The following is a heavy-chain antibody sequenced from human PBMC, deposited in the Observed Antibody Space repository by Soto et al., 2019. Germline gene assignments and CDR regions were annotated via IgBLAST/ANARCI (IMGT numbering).Heavy chain of an antibody. V-gene: IGHV3-7*05. J-gene: IGHJ1*01. CDR1: GFTFSAHW. D-gene: IGHD2-15*01. Sequence: EVQLVASGGDLVQPGGSLRISCAASGFTFSAHWLTWVRQAPGKGLEYVATLNQDGSQKYYVDSVKGRFTISRDNARNSLYLQMNSLRVEDTAVYFCVRXSCVGGWCKGXFQEXXQGTRVTVSS. CDR2: LNQDGSQK. CDR3: VRXSCVGGWCKGXFQE.